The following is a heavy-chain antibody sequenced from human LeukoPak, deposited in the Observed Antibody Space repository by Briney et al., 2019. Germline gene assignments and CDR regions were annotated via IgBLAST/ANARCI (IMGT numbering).Heavy chain of an antibody. V-gene: IGHV1-2*02. D-gene: IGHD3-22*01. CDR1: GYTFTGYY. CDR2: INPNSGGT. CDR3: ARALYYDSSGYYSSSYYYFQH. J-gene: IGHJ1*01. Sequence: VASVKVSCKASGYTFTGYYMHWVRQAPGQGLEWMGWINPNSGGTNYAQKFQGRVTMTRDTSISTAYMELSRLRSDDTAEYYCARALYYDSSGYYSSSYYYFQHWGQGTLVTVSS.